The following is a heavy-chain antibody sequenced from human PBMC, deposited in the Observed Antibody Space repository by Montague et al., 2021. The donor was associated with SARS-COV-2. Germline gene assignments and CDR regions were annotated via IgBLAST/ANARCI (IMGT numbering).Heavy chain of an antibody. CDR2: IYYSGNT. CDR1: GGSITSSAYY. D-gene: IGHD2-21*02. V-gene: IGHV4-39*01. CDR3: ASLGSPAYCGGDCYLRDYGMDV. Sequence: SKTLSLTCTVSGGSITSSAYYWSWIRQSPGKGLEWIGTIYYSGNTYSNPSLKSRVTISMDTSKSQVSLKINSVTAADTAVYFCASLGSPAYCGGDCYLRDYGMDVWGQGTRVTVSS. J-gene: IGHJ6*02.